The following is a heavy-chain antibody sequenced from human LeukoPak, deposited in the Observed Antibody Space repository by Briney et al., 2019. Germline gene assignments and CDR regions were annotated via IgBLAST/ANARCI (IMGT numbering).Heavy chain of an antibody. J-gene: IGHJ4*02. D-gene: IGHD6-13*01. Sequence: GGSLRLSCAASGFTFSSYAMHWVRQAPGKGLEWVAVISYDGSNKYYADSVKGRFTISRDNSKNTLYLQMNSLRAEDTAVYYCARDALALFSSSCDYFDYWGQGTLVTVSS. CDR1: GFTFSSYA. V-gene: IGHV3-30-3*01. CDR2: ISYDGSNK. CDR3: ARDALALFSSSCDYFDY.